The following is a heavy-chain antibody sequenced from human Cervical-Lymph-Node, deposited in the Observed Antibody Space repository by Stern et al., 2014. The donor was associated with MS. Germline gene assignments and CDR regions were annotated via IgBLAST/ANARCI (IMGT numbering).Heavy chain of an antibody. V-gene: IGHV4-39*01. CDR1: GGSISSSSYY. J-gene: IGHJ4*02. D-gene: IGHD2/OR15-2a*01. Sequence: VQLEESGPGLVKPSETLSLTCTVSGGSISSSSYYWGWIRQPPGKGLEWIGSLYYSGSTYYNPSLKSRVTISVDTSKHQFSLKMSSVTAADTAVYYCARHENFFFDYWGQGTLVTVSS. CDR2: LYYSGST. CDR3: ARHENFFFDY.